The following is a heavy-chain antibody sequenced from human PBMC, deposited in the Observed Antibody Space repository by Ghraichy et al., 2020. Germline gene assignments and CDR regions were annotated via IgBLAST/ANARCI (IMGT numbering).Heavy chain of an antibody. CDR3: ARAGSCSGGSCYLGPSDY. CDR1: GGSISTSSYY. D-gene: IGHD2-15*01. Sequence: SETLSLTCTVSGGSISTSSYYWGWIRQPPGKGLEWIGSMRYSGSSYYNLSLKSRVTISGDMSKNQFSLKLSSVTAADTAVYYCARAGSCSGGSCYLGPSDYWGQGTLVTVSS. V-gene: IGHV4-39*01. CDR2: MRYSGSS. J-gene: IGHJ4*02.